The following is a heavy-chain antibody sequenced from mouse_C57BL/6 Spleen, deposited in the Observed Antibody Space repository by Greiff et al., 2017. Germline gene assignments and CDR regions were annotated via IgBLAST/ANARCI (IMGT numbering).Heavy chain of an antibody. Sequence: EVKLVESGGGLVQPGGSLKLSCAASGFTFSDYGMAWVRQAPRKGPEWVAFISNLAYSIYYADTVTGRFTISRENAKNTLYLEMSRLRSEDTAMYYCARHGNYYGSSYDDMDDWGKGTTVTVSS. V-gene: IGHV5-15*01. J-gene: IGHJ4*01. CDR2: ISNLAYSI. D-gene: IGHD1-1*01. CDR3: ARHGNYYGSSYDDMDD. CDR1: GFTFSDYG.